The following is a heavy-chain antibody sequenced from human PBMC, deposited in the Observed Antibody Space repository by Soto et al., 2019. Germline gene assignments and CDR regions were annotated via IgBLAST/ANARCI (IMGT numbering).Heavy chain of an antibody. D-gene: IGHD2-2*01. J-gene: IGHJ4*02. CDR3: AKEVTGEVVEVPAARGGDFDY. Sequence: GGSLRLSCAASGFTFSSYAMSWVRQAPGKGLEWVSAISGSGGSTYYADSVKGRFTISRDNSKNTLYLQMNSLRAEDTAVYYCAKEVTGEVVEVPAARGGDFDYWGQGTLVTVSS. CDR2: ISGSGGST. CDR1: GFTFSSYA. V-gene: IGHV3-23*01.